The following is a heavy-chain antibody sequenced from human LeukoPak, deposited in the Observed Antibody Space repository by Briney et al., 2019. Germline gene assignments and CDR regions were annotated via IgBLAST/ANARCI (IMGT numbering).Heavy chain of an antibody. J-gene: IGHJ6*03. CDR3: ARGNYYYYYMDV. Sequence: SETLSLTCTVSGGSISSGGYYWSWIRQHPGKGLEWIGYIYYSGSTYYNPSLKSRVTISVDTSKNQFSLKLSSVTAADTAVYYRARGNYYYYYMDVWGKGTTVTVSS. CDR2: IYYSGST. V-gene: IGHV4-31*03. CDR1: GGSISSGGYY.